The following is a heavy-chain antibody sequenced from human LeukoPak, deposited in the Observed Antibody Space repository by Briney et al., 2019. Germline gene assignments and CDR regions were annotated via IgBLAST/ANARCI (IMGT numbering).Heavy chain of an antibody. Sequence: GGSLRLSCAASGFTFSSCNMNWVRQAPGKGLEWVSYISSSGETIFYADSVKGRFTISRDNAQNSLYLQMNSLRDEDTGMYYCAKDGLAGRSDSTAPGIYDGLDAWGQGTTVTVSS. D-gene: IGHD2/OR15-2a*01. CDR3: AKDGLAGRSDSTAPGIYDGLDA. V-gene: IGHV3-48*02. CDR2: ISSSGETI. J-gene: IGHJ6*02. CDR1: GFTFSSCN.